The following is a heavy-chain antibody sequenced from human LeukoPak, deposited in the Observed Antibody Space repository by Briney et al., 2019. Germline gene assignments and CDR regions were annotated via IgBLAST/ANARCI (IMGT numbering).Heavy chain of an antibody. CDR1: GGSFSGYY. Sequence: SETLSLTCAVYGGSFSGYYWSWIRQPPGKGLEWIGEINHSGSTNYNPSLKSRVTISVDTSKNQFSLKLSSVTAADTAVYYCARGHDYGDFYYYYYMDVWGKGTTATVSS. J-gene: IGHJ6*03. CDR2: INHSGST. V-gene: IGHV4-34*01. D-gene: IGHD4-17*01. CDR3: ARGHDYGDFYYYYYMDV.